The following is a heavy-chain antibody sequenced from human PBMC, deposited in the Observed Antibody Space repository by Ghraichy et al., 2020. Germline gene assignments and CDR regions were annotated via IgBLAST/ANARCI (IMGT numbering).Heavy chain of an antibody. Sequence: SETLSLTCTVSGGSISSGSYYWTWIRQHPGKGLEWIGYIYYSGSTYYNPSLKSRVTISVDTSKNQFSLKLNSVTAADTAVYYCARYRDYHLVYFDYWGQGTLVTVSS. CDR2: IYYSGST. J-gene: IGHJ4*02. CDR3: ARYRDYHLVYFDY. V-gene: IGHV4-31*03. CDR1: GGSISSGSYY. D-gene: IGHD3-16*01.